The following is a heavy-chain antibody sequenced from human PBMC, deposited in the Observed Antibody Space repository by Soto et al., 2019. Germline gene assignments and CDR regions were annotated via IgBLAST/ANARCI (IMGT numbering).Heavy chain of an antibody. J-gene: IGHJ5*02. Sequence: GGSLRLSCAASGFTFSSYGMHWVRQAPGKGLEWVAVIWYDGSNKYYADSVKGRFTISRDNSKNTLYLQMNSLRAEDTAVYYCERDGNWNYVFGVVYNWFDPWGQGTLVTVSS. CDR2: IWYDGSNK. CDR1: GFTFSSYG. V-gene: IGHV3-33*01. CDR3: ERDGNWNYVFGVVYNWFDP. D-gene: IGHD1-7*01.